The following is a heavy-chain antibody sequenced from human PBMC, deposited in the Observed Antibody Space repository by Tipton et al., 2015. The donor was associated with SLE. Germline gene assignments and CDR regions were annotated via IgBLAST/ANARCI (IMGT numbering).Heavy chain of an antibody. J-gene: IGHJ4*02. V-gene: IGHV4-59*08. CDR2: MYYSGST. Sequence: TLSLTCTVSGGSISNYYWSWIRQPPGKGLEWIGYMYYSGSTNYNPSLKSRVTISVDTSKNQFSLKLSSVTAADTAVYYCARHMITGGEFDYWGQGTLVTVSS. CDR3: ARHMITGGEFDY. D-gene: IGHD3-16*01. CDR1: GGSISNYY.